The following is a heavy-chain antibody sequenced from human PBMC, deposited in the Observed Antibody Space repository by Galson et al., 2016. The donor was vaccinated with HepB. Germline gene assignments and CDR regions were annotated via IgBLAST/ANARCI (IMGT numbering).Heavy chain of an antibody. J-gene: IGHJ6*02. Sequence: SLRLSCAASGFTFSDYSMDWVRQAPGKGLEWVAGISRNSSGVGYADSVKGRFTISRDNARNSLYLQMNSLRDEDTAVYYCATSDLGGDYFVDFWGQGTTVTVSS. CDR2: ISRNSSGV. D-gene: IGHD2-21*01. CDR1: GFTFSDYS. CDR3: ATSDLGGDYFVDF. V-gene: IGHV3-48*02.